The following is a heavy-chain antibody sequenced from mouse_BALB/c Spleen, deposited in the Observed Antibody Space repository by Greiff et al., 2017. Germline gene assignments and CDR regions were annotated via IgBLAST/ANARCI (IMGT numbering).Heavy chain of an antibody. J-gene: IGHJ1*01. D-gene: IGHD1-1*01. Sequence: EVKLVESGGDLVKPGGSLKLSCAASGFTFSSYGMSWVRQTPDKRLEWVATISSGGSYTYYPDSVKGRFTISRDNAKNTLYLQMSSLKSEDTAMYYCARRGSRHWYFDVWGAGTTVTVSS. V-gene: IGHV5-6*02. CDR2: ISSGGSYT. CDR3: ARRGSRHWYFDV. CDR1: GFTFSSYG.